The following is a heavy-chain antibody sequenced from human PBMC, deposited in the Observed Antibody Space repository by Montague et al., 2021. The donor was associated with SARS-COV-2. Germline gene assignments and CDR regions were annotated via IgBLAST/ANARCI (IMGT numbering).Heavy chain of an antibody. CDR3: ARGFDY. CDR2: IYYSWST. J-gene: IGHJ4*02. V-gene: IGHV4-59*01. CDR1: GGSISSYY. Sequence: SETLSLTCTVSGGSISSYYWSWIRQPPGKGLEWIWYIYYSWSTNYNPSLTSRVTISVDTSKYQFSLKLSSVTAADTAVYYCARGFDYWGQGTLVTVSS.